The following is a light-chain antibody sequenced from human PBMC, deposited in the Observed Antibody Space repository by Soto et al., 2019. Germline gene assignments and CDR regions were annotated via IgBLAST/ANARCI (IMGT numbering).Light chain of an antibody. CDR3: QQTYTTPPT. Sequence: DIPMTQSPSSLSASVGDRVTITCRASQSISSYLNWYQQKPGKAPKLLIYAASNLQSGVPSRFSGSGSGTDFTLTISSLQPEDFATYYCQQTYTTPPTFGQGTKLEIK. CDR2: AAS. V-gene: IGKV1-39*01. J-gene: IGKJ2*01. CDR1: QSISSY.